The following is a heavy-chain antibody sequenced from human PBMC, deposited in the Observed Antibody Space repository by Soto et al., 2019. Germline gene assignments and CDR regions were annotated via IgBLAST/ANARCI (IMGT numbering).Heavy chain of an antibody. V-gene: IGHV3-23*01. CDR3: AKDRVAVAGLGDGDY. D-gene: IGHD6-19*01. CDR2: ISGSGGST. J-gene: IGHJ4*02. Sequence: PGGSLRLSCAASGFTFSSYAMSWVRQAPGKGLEWVSAISGSGGSTYYADSVKGRFTISRDNSKNTLYLQMNSLRAEDTAVYYCAKDRVAVAGLGDGDYWGQGTLVTSPQ. CDR1: GFTFSSYA.